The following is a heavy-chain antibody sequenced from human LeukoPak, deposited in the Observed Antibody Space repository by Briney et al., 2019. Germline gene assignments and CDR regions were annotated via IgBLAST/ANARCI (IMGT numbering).Heavy chain of an antibody. CDR1: GFTFSSYD. Sequence: PGGSLRLSCAASGFTFSSYDMHWVRQAPGKGLEWVAVIWYDGSNKYYADSVKGRFTISRDNSKNTLYLQMNSLRAEDTAVYYCARDFRDGPQWELHGPDYWGQGTLVTVSS. CDR3: ARDFRDGPQWELHGPDY. D-gene: IGHD1-26*01. V-gene: IGHV3-33*01. J-gene: IGHJ4*02. CDR2: IWYDGSNK.